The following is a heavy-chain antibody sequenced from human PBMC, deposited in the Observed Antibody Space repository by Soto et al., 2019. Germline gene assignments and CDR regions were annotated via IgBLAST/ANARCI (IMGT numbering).Heavy chain of an antibody. CDR1: GGSISSSSYY. V-gene: IGHV4-39*01. Sequence: SETLSLTCTVSGGSISSSSYYWGWIRQTPGKGLEWIGSIYYSGSTYYNPSLKSRVTISVDTSKNQFSLKLSSVTAADTAVYYCARKDCSSTSCYYYYYMDVWGKGTTVTVSS. D-gene: IGHD2-2*01. CDR3: ARKDCSSTSCYYYYYMDV. J-gene: IGHJ6*03. CDR2: IYYSGST.